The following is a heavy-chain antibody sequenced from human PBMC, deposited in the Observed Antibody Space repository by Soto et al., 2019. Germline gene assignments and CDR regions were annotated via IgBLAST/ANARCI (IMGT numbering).Heavy chain of an antibody. CDR2: IYYSGST. J-gene: IGHJ4*02. CDR3: ARDVAGHDY. Sequence: QVQLQESGPGLVKPSETLSLTCTVSGGSISSYYRSWIRQPPGKGLEWIGYIYYSGSTNYSPSDKRRVTISVDTSKNQFSLKLSSVTAADTAVYYCARDVAGHDYWGQGTLVTVSS. D-gene: IGHD6-19*01. CDR1: GGSISSYY. V-gene: IGHV4-59*01.